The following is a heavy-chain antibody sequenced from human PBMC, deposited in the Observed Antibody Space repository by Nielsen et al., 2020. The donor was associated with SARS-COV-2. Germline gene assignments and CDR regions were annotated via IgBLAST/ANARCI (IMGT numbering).Heavy chain of an antibody. CDR2: IYYTGST. J-gene: IGHJ4*02. V-gene: IGHV4-59*01. CDR3: ARSYSHGYGYFDY. D-gene: IGHD5-18*01. Sequence: SETLSLTCTVSGGSISSYYWSWIRQPPGKGLEWIGYIYYTGSTNYNPSLKSRVTISVDTSKNQFSLKLSSVTAADTAVYYCARSYSHGYGYFDYWGQGTLVTVSS. CDR1: GGSISSYY.